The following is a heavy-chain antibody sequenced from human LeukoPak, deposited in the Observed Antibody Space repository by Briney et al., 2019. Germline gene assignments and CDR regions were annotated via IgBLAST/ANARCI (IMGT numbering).Heavy chain of an antibody. CDR1: GFTFSSYG. CDR2: ISYDGSNK. Sequence: PGGSLRLSCAASGFTFSSYGMHWVRQAPGKGLEWVAVISYDGSNKYYADSVKGRFTISRDNSKNTLYLQMNSLRAEDTAVYYCAKVPYYGYSSGWYVRDGMDVWGQGTTVTVSS. CDR3: AKVPYYGYSSGWYVRDGMDV. D-gene: IGHD6-19*01. V-gene: IGHV3-30*18. J-gene: IGHJ6*02.